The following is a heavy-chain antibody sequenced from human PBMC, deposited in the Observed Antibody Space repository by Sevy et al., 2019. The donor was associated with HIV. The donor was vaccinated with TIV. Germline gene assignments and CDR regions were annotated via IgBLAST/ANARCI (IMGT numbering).Heavy chain of an antibody. D-gene: IGHD6-13*01. CDR2: ISSDGGRT. CDR3: LRGIPAPGKAYYYYGMDI. V-gene: IGHV3-64*02. CDR1: GFTFSNYA. Sequence: GGSLRLSCAASGFTFSNYAIHWVRQAPGMRLQYVSGISSDGGRTYYEDSVKGRFTISRDNSKNTLYLQMGSLRLEDMAVYYCLRGIPAPGKAYYYYGMDIWGQGTTVTVSS. J-gene: IGHJ6*02.